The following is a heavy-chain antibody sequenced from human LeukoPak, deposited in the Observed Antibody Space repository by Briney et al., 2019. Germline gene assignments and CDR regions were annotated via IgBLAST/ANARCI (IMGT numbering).Heavy chain of an antibody. CDR3: ASRNYYDSTGYFPY. V-gene: IGHV4-30-4*01. Sequence: SETLSLTCTVSGGSISSGDYYWSWIRQPPGKGLEWIGYIYYSGSTYYNPSLKSRVTISVDTSKNQFSLKLNSVTAADTAIYYCASRNYYDSTGYFPYWGQGTLVTVSS. J-gene: IGHJ4*02. CDR1: GGSISSGDYY. CDR2: IYYSGST. D-gene: IGHD3-22*01.